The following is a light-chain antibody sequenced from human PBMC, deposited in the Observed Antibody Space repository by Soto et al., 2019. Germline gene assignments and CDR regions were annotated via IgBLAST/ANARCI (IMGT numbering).Light chain of an antibody. Sequence: DIQMTQSPSSLSASVGDRVTITCRASQSISSYLNWYQQKPGKVPKLLIYAASSLQNGVPSWFSGSGSGTDFTPTISSLQPEDFATYYCQQTYSTPWTFGQGTKVEIK. CDR1: QSISSY. CDR3: QQTYSTPWT. J-gene: IGKJ1*01. CDR2: AAS. V-gene: IGKV1-39*01.